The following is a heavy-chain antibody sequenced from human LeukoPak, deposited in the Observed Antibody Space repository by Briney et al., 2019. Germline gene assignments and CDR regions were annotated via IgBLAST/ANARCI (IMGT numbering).Heavy chain of an antibody. Sequence: GGSLRLSCAASGFAFSSYAMSWVRQAPGKGLEWVSAIGGSGGGTYYADSVKGRFTISRDNSKNTLYLQMNNLRAEDTAVYYCAKDSYSSSSGPVDYWGQGTLVTVSS. CDR3: AKDSYSSSSGPVDY. CDR2: IGGSGGGT. CDR1: GFAFSSYA. J-gene: IGHJ4*02. V-gene: IGHV3-23*01. D-gene: IGHD6-6*01.